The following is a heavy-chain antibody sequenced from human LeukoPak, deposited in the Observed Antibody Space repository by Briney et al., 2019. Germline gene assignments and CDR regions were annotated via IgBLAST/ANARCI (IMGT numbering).Heavy chain of an antibody. CDR2: ITTTSSYI. Sequence: GGSLRLSCAASGFTFSSYIMNWVRQAPGKGLEWVSSITTTSSYIYYADSVKGRFTVSRDNARNSLYLQMNSLRAEDTAVYYCARDGGGYTSDYWGQGTLVTVSS. CDR1: GFTFSSYI. J-gene: IGHJ4*02. D-gene: IGHD5-24*01. CDR3: ARDGGGYTSDY. V-gene: IGHV3-21*06.